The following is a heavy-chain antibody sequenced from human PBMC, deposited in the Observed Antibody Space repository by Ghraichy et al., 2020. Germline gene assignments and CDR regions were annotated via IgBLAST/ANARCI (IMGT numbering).Heavy chain of an antibody. CDR3: ARRNHYDSSGYKLDY. J-gene: IGHJ4*02. CDR2: IYQSGST. CDR1: GGSISSSNW. V-gene: IGHV4-4*02. Sequence: SETLSLTCAVSGGSISSSNWWNWVRQPPGKGLEWIGEIYQSGSTNYNPSLKSRVTISVDKSKNQFSLKLNSVTAADTAVYYCARRNHYDSSGYKLDYWGQGTLVTVSS. D-gene: IGHD3-22*01.